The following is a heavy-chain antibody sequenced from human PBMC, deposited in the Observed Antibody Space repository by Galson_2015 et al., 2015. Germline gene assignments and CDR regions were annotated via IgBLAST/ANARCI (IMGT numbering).Heavy chain of an antibody. CDR3: ARNPKNCSGGSCYGDIDYYYYGMDV. Sequence: ETLSLACTVSGGSISISSYYWGWIRQPPGQGLEWIGSIYFSGSTYYNPSLKSRVTISEDTSKNQFSLKLSSVTAADTAVYYCARNPKNCSGGSCYGDIDYYYYGMDVWGQGTTVTVSS. CDR1: GGSISISSYY. V-gene: IGHV4-39*01. D-gene: IGHD2-15*01. J-gene: IGHJ6*02. CDR2: IYFSGST.